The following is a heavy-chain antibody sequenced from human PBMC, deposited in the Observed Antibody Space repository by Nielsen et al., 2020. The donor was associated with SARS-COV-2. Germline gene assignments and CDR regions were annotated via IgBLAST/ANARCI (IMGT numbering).Heavy chain of an antibody. CDR2: IYNNGAT. CDR1: GFNVNKY. CDR3: ARVEVGSSSGALDI. D-gene: IGHD1-26*01. V-gene: IGHV3-66*01. Sequence: GESLKISCAASGFNVNKYMTWVRQGPGKGLECVSVIYNNGATYYADSVKGRFIMSRDNSKNMLYLQMDSLRAEDTAVYYCARVEVGSSSGALDIWGQGTMVSVSS. J-gene: IGHJ3*02.